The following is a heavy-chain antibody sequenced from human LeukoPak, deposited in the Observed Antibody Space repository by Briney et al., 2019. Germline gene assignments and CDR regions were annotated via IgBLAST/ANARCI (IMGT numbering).Heavy chain of an antibody. V-gene: IGHV3-48*03. J-gene: IGHJ6*03. CDR2: ISASGTIT. CDR1: GFTFSSYE. Sequence: PGGSLRLSCAASGFTFSSYEMNWVRQAPGKGLEWISYISASGTITHYADSVEGRFTISRDNAKNSLYLQMNSLRAEDTAVYYCARCRYYYDSSGLIRPEYYYYYYMDVWGKGTTVTVSS. CDR3: ARCRYYYDSSGLIRPEYYYYYYMDV. D-gene: IGHD3-22*01.